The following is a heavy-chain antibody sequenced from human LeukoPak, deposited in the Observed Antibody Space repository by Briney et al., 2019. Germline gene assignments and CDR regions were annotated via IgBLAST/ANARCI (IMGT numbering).Heavy chain of an antibody. Sequence: GGSLRLSCAASGFTFSTYAMSWVRQAPGKGLEWVSVISHSGGSTYYADSVRGRFTISRDNSKNTLYLQMNSLGAGDTGVYYCAKGLGLAAALEDFDYWGQGTLVTVSS. CDR2: ISHSGGST. CDR3: AKGLGLAAALEDFDY. CDR1: GFTFSTYA. J-gene: IGHJ4*02. V-gene: IGHV3-23*01. D-gene: IGHD6-13*01.